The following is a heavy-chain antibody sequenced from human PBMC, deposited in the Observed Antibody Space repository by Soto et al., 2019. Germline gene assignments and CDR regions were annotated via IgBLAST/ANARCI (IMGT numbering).Heavy chain of an antibody. CDR3: ARAYRHSGYSSSWVFDS. CDR2: TYYSGGT. Sequence: QVQLQESGPGLVKPSQTLSLICTVSGGSINSGGYYWSWIRQHPGKGLEWIGSTYYSGGTYYNPFLRSRVTITAGASENQFSLKLSSVTAADTAVYFCARAYRHSGYSSSWVFDSWGQGTLVNVSS. CDR1: GGSINSGGYY. D-gene: IGHD6-13*01. J-gene: IGHJ4*02. V-gene: IGHV4-31*03.